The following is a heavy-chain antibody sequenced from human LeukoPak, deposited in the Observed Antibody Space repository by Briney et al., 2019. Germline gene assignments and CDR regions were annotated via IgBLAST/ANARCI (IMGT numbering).Heavy chain of an antibody. J-gene: IGHJ6*03. CDR3: ARVHSGYASEVDYYYMDV. Sequence: PGGSLRLSCAASGFTFSSYWMSWVRQAPGKGLEWVANIKQDGSEKYYVDSVKSRFTISRDNAKNSLYLQMNSLRAEDTAVYYCARVHSGYASEVDYYYMDVWGKGTTVTVSS. CDR1: GFTFSSYW. CDR2: IKQDGSEK. V-gene: IGHV3-7*01. D-gene: IGHD5-12*01.